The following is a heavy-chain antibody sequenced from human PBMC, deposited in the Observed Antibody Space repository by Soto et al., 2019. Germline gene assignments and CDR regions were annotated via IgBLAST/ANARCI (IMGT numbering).Heavy chain of an antibody. CDR1: GYTFTSYV. D-gene: IGHD3-22*01. CDR2: INAGNGNT. J-gene: IGHJ4*02. Sequence: AAVKVSCKASGYTFTSYVIHWVRQAPGQRLEWMGWINAGNGNTKYSQKFQGRVTIARDTSASTAYMELSSLRSEDTAVYYCARGDYHDRNDYYPLAYWGQGALVTVLL. CDR3: ARGDYHDRNDYYPLAY. V-gene: IGHV1-3*01.